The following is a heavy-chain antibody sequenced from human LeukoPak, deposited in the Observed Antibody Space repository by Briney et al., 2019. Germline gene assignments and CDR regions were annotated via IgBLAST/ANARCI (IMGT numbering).Heavy chain of an antibody. D-gene: IGHD2-15*01. Sequence: PSETLSLTCTVSGFSISSYYWSWIRQPPGKGLEWIGYIYYSGSTNYNPSLKSRVTISLDTSKNQFSLKLSSVTAADTAVYYCARSGSYAAAGDYWGQGTLVTVSS. CDR1: GFSISSYY. CDR3: ARSGSYAAAGDY. CDR2: IYYSGST. J-gene: IGHJ4*02. V-gene: IGHV4-59*08.